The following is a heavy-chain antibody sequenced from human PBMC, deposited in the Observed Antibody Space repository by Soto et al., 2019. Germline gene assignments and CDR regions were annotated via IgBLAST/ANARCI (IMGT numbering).Heavy chain of an antibody. V-gene: IGHV4-4*07. CDR1: GGSISSYY. Sequence: ETLSLKCTVSGGSISSYYWSWIRQPPGKGLEWIGRIYTIGCTNYNPSLKTRVTMSVDTSKNQFSLKLGSVTAADTAVYYCARAGQHAYYYYYGMDVWGQGTTVTVS. CDR2: IYTIGCT. CDR3: ARAGQHAYYYYYGMDV. J-gene: IGHJ6*02. D-gene: IGHD5-18*01.